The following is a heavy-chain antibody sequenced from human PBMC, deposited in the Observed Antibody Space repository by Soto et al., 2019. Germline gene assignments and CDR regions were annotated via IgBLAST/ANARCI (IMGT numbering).Heavy chain of an antibody. D-gene: IGHD2-2*01. Sequence: PGGSVRLSCAASGFDFSVTCMTWVRQAPGKGLEWVGNIRQDGSEKNYVDSVKGRFTISRDNAKNSLYLQMNSLRAEDTAVYYCAREIVVARGASYFDYWGPGTLVTVSS. J-gene: IGHJ4*02. V-gene: IGHV3-7*04. CDR2: IRQDGSEK. CDR1: GFDFSVTC. CDR3: AREIVVARGASYFDY.